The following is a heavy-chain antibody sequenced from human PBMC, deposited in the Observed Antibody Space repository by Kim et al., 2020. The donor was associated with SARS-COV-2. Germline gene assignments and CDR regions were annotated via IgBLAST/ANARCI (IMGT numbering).Heavy chain of an antibody. V-gene: IGHV4-4*07. J-gene: IGHJ4*02. Sequence: TNYTPSLKSRLTMSIDTSKTPFSLKLSSVTAADTAVYYCARDLNYYFDYWGQGTLVTVSS. CDR3: ARDLNYYFDY. CDR2: T. D-gene: IGHD3-9*01.